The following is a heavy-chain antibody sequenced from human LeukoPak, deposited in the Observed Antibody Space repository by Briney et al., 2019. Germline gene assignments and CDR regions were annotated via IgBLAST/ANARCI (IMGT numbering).Heavy chain of an antibody. CDR1: GFTFSSYG. CDR3: ARDSSGSSYYFDY. Sequence: GRSLRLSCAASGFTFSSYGMHWVRQAPGKGLEWVAVIWYDGSNKYYADSVKGRFTISRDNSKNTLYLQMNSLRAEDTAAYYCARDSSGSSYYFDYWGQGTLVTVSS. CDR2: IWYDGSNK. V-gene: IGHV3-33*01. D-gene: IGHD3-22*01. J-gene: IGHJ4*02.